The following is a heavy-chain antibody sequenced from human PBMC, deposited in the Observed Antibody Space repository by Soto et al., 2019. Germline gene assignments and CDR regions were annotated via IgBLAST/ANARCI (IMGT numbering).Heavy chain of an antibody. Sequence: SETLSLTCTVSGGSISSSSYYWGWIRQPPGKGLEWIGSIYYSGSTYYNPSLKSRVTISVDTSKNQFSLKLSSVTAEDTAVYYCAKDGDGGFDYYYYGMDVWGQGTTVTVSS. D-gene: IGHD2-15*01. CDR3: AKDGDGGFDYYYYGMDV. V-gene: IGHV4-39*07. J-gene: IGHJ6*02. CDR2: IYYSGST. CDR1: GGSISSSSYY.